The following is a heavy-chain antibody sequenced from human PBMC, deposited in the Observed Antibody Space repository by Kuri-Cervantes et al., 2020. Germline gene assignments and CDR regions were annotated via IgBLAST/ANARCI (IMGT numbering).Heavy chain of an antibody. CDR3: AKDREYNSIGAFDY. Sequence: GESLKISCAASGFTFNSYDMNWVRQAPGQGLELVSTIGKRGLSTLYADSVKGRFTISRDNSKNTLYLQMNSLRAEDTAVYYCAKDREYNSIGAFDYWGQGTLVTVSS. J-gene: IGHJ4*02. D-gene: IGHD5-24*01. CDR2: IGKRGLST. CDR1: GFTFNSYD. V-gene: IGHV3-23*01.